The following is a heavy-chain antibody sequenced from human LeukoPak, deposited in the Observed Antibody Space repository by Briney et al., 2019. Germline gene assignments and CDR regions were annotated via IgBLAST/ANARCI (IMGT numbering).Heavy chain of an antibody. J-gene: IGHJ4*02. V-gene: IGHV3-23*01. D-gene: IGHD2-2*01. CDR3: ATDISTSYFDY. Sequence: PGGSLRLSCAASGFTFSSYAMSWVRQAPGKGLEWVSTISGNGATTYYADSVKGRFTISRDNSKNTLYLQMNSLRAEDTALYYCATDISTSYFDYWGQGTLVTVSS. CDR2: ISGNGATT. CDR1: GFTFSSYA.